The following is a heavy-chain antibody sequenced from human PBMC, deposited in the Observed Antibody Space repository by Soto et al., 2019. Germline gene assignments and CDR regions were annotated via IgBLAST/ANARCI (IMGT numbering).Heavy chain of an antibody. CDR2: IIPLLCIA. V-gene: IGHV1-69*10. D-gene: IGHD1-26*01. Sequence: SSVKVSCPSSPVPFSSYAISWVRQAPGQGLEWMGGIIPLLCIANYAQKFQGRVTITADKYTSTAYMELSRLRSEDTAVYYGAGGTYSGSYYFDYWGQGTLVTVSS. CDR1: PVPFSSYA. CDR3: AGGTYSGSYYFDY. J-gene: IGHJ4*02.